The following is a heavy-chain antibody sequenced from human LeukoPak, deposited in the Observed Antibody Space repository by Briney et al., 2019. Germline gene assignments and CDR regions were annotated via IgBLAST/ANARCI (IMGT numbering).Heavy chain of an antibody. J-gene: IGHJ3*02. D-gene: IGHD6-13*01. CDR1: GGSISSYY. Sequence: SETLSLTCTVSGGSISSYYWSWIRQPPGKGLEWIGYIHYSGSTNYNPSLKSRVTISVDTSKNQFSLKLSSVTAADTAVYYCARQAYTSSLWAFDIWGQGTMVTVYS. V-gene: IGHV4-59*08. CDR2: IHYSGST. CDR3: ARQAYTSSLWAFDI.